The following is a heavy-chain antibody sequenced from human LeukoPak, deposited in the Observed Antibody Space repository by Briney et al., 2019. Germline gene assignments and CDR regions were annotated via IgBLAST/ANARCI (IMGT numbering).Heavy chain of an antibody. CDR2: INHSGSS. J-gene: IGHJ2*01. CDR3: ARRREGYFDL. V-gene: IGHV4-34*01. Sequence: PSETLSLTCAVYVGSFTDYFWAWIRQPPGRGLEWIGEINHSGSSNYNPSLKSRVTTSVVTSKNQFSLKVNSVTAADTAVYYCARRREGYFDLWGRGNLVTVSS. CDR1: VGSFTDYF.